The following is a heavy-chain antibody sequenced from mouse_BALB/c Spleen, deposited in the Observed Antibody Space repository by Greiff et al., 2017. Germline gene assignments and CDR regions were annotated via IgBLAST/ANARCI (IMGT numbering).Heavy chain of an antibody. CDR3: AKQGGLPHYYAMDY. J-gene: IGHJ4*01. V-gene: IGHV2-6-5*01. D-gene: IGHD2-2*01. CDR2: IWGGGST. CDR1: GFSLTDYG. Sequence: VKLVESGPGLVAPSQSLSITCTVSGFSLTDYGVSWIRQPPGKGLEWLGVIWGGGSTYYNSALKSRLSISKDNSKSQVFLKMNSLQTDDTAMYYCAKQGGLPHYYAMDYWGQGTSVTVSS.